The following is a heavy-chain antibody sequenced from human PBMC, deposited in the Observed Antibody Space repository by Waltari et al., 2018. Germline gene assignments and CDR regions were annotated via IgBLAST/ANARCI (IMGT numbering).Heavy chain of an antibody. CDR1: GYTFTSYG. V-gene: IGHV1-8*02. CDR3: ARRYDSSGYYYHYYFDY. J-gene: IGHJ4*02. D-gene: IGHD3-22*01. Sequence: QVQLVQSGAEVKKPGASVKVSCKASGYTFTSYGISWVRQAPGQGLEWMGWMNPNSGNTGYAQKFQGRVTMTRNTSISTAYMELSSLRSEDTAVYYCARRYDSSGYYYHYYFDYWGQGTLVTVSS. CDR2: MNPNSGNT.